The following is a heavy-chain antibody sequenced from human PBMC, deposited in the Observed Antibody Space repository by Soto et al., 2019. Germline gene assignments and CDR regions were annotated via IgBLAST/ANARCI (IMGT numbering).Heavy chain of an antibody. CDR2: IFHSLGA. V-gene: IGHV4-59*01. CDR1: IGSTTIDY. D-gene: IGHD3-10*01. CDR3: VRDLNGSGDY. J-gene: IGHJ4*02. Sequence: PSETLSLTCTVSIGSTTIDYWSWIRQPPGKGLEWLGYIFHSLGAKYTPPLGSRGTISLDTSKNQLSLSLRSVTAADTAIYFCVRDLNGSGDYWGQGTLVTVSS.